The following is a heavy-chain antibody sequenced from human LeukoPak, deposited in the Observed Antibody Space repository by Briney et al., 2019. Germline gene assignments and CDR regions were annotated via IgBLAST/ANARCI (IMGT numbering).Heavy chain of an antibody. CDR2: MNPNSGNT. CDR3: ARGVTTNLAYYYYMDV. CDR1: GYTFTSYD. J-gene: IGHJ6*03. D-gene: IGHD4-17*01. V-gene: IGHV1-8*03. Sequence: ASVKVSCKASGYTFTSYDINWVRQATGQGLEWMGWMNPNSGNTGYAQKFQGRVTITRNTSISTAYMELSSLRSEDTAVYYCARGVTTNLAYYYYMDVWGKGTTVTVSS.